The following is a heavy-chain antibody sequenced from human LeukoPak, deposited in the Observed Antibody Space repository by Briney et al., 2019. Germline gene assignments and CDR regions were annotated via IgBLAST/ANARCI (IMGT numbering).Heavy chain of an antibody. CDR2: IRNDGGKT. Sequence: GGSLRLSCVGSTFTFSDYGMHWVRQAAGRGREWVAFIRNDGGKTYYADSAKGRFTISRDNSRHTLYLQMNSLRAEDTAVFYCAKDGVILAPGVYWYMDVWGRGTTVTVSS. J-gene: IGHJ6*03. CDR1: TFTFSDYG. V-gene: IGHV3-30*02. D-gene: IGHD3-16*02. CDR3: AKDGVILAPGVYWYMDV.